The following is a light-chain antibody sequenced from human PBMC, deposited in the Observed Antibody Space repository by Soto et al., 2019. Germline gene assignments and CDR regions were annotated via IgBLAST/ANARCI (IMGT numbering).Light chain of an antibody. V-gene: IGLV1-51*01. Sequence: QSVLTQPPSVSAAPGQRVTISCSGTSSNSASNYVSWYQQYPGTAPRLLIYDDNKRPSGIPDRFSASKSGTSATLGITGLQSGDEADYYCGTWDTSLSGGVYGTGTKV. CDR2: DDN. J-gene: IGLJ1*01. CDR1: SSNSASNY. CDR3: GTWDTSLSGGV.